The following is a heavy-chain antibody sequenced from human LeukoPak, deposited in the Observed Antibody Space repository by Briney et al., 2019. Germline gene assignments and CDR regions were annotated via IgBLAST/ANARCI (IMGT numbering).Heavy chain of an antibody. CDR2: IYSGGST. V-gene: IGHV3-53*01. CDR1: GLTVSSNY. CDR3: ARDGRTGSFDY. J-gene: IGHJ4*02. D-gene: IGHD1-1*01. Sequence: GGSLRLSCAASGLTVSSNYMSWVRQAPGKGLDWDSVIYSGGSTYYADSVKGRFTISRDNAKNTLYLQMNSLRAEDTAVYYCARDGRTGSFDYWGQGTLVTVSS.